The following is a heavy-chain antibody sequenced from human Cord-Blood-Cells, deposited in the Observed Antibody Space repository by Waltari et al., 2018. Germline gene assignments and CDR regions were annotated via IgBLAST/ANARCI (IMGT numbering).Heavy chain of an antibody. CDR3: ARDEGYSSSYYYYYMDV. J-gene: IGHJ6*03. CDR1: GFTFSSYA. CDR2: ISYDGSNK. Sequence: QVQLVESGGGVVQPGRSLRLSCAASGFTFSSYAMHWVRQAPGKGLEWVAVISYDGSNKYYADSVKGRFTIPRDNSKNTLYLQMNSLRAEDTAVYYCARDEGYSSSYYYYYMDVWGKGTTVTVSS. V-gene: IGHV3-30-3*01. D-gene: IGHD6-13*01.